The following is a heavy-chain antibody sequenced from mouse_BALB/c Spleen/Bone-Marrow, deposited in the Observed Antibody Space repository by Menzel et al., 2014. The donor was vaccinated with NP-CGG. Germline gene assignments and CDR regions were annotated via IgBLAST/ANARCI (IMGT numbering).Heavy chain of an antibody. D-gene: IGHD2-3*01. Sequence: EVQVVESGGGLVQPGGSLILSCAPSGFTFTDYYMSWVRQPPGKALEWLGFIRNKANGYTTEYSASVKGRFTISRDNSQSILYLQMNTLRAEDSATYYCARGGNDLDYWGQGTTLTVSS. CDR3: ARGGNDLDY. J-gene: IGHJ2*01. CDR1: GFTFTDYY. V-gene: IGHV7-3*02. CDR2: IRNKANGYTT.